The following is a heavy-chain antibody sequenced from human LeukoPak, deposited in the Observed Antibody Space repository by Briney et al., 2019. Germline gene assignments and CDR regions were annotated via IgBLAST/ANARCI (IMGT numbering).Heavy chain of an antibody. D-gene: IGHD4-17*01. CDR1: GGSISNYY. Sequence: SETLSLTCSVSGGSISNYYWNWLRQAPGKGLEWIGYIFYSGSTNYNPSLKSRVTISVDTSRNQFSLRLSSVTAADTAVYYCARLRSSEFDLWGRGTLVTVSS. V-gene: IGHV4-59*08. J-gene: IGHJ2*01. CDR3: ARLRSSEFDL. CDR2: IFYSGST.